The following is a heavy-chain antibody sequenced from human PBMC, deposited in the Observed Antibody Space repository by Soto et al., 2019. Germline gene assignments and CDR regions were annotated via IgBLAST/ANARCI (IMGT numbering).Heavy chain of an antibody. D-gene: IGHD2-8*01. J-gene: IGHJ4*02. CDR1: GAFITHFF. CDR3: ARGNIILAAISFDF. CDR2: VSSTGST. V-gene: IGHV4-59*01. Sequence: ETLTLTSTVSGAFITHFFWNWIRQSPGKGLEWIVSVSSTGSTVYNPSLTSRVTVSLDTSKNQFSLTLNSVTAADTALYYCARGNIILAAISFDFWGQG.